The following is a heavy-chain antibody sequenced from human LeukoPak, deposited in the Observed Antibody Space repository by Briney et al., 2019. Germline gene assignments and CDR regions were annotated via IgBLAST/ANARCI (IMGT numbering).Heavy chain of an antibody. CDR1: GFTFSSYA. J-gene: IGHJ4*02. D-gene: IGHD6-13*01. Sequence: GGSLRLSCAASGFTFSSYAMSWVRQAPGKGLEWVSAISGSGGSTYYADSVKGRFTISRDNSKNTLYLQMNSLRAEDTAVYYCAKDHEPSSSWYVIPLRYSDYWGQGTLVTVSS. CDR3: AKDHEPSSSWYVIPLRYSDY. CDR2: ISGSGGST. V-gene: IGHV3-23*01.